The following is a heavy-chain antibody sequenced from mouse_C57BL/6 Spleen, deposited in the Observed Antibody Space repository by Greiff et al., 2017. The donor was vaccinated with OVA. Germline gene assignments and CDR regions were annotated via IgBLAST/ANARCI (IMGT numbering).Heavy chain of an antibody. CDR3: TREEGYDYDGYAMDY. CDR1: GYTFTSYW. J-gene: IGHJ4*01. Sequence: VQLQQSGTVLARPGASVKMSCKTSGYTFTSYWMHWVKQRPGQGLEWIGAIYPGNSDTSYNQKFKGKAKLTAVTSASTAYMELSSLTNEDSAVYYCTREEGYDYDGYAMDYWGQGTSVTVSS. CDR2: IYPGNSDT. D-gene: IGHD2-4*01. V-gene: IGHV1-5*01.